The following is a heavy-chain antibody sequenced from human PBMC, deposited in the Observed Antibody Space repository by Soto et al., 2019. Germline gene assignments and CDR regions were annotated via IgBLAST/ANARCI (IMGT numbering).Heavy chain of an antibody. J-gene: IGHJ5*02. CDR3: ATYLLRGAYNWFDP. CDR2: IIPIFGTA. D-gene: IGHD5-12*01. Sequence: GASVKVSCKASGGTFSSYAISWVRQAPGQGLEWMGGIIPIFGTANYAQKFQGRVTITADESTSTAYMELSSLRSEDTAVYYCATYLLRGAYNWFDPWGQGTLVTVSS. CDR1: GGTFSSYA. V-gene: IGHV1-69*13.